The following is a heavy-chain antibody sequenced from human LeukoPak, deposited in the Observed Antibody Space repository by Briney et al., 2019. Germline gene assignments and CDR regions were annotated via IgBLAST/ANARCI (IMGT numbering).Heavy chain of an antibody. D-gene: IGHD3-10*01. CDR1: GGSISSGGYS. Sequence: SETLSLTCAVSGGSISSGGYSWSWIRQPPGKGLEWIGYIYHSGSTYYNPSLKSRVTISVDRSKNQFPLKLSSVTAADTAVYYCARGGLYYYGSGSYTPFDPWGQGTLVTVSS. V-gene: IGHV4-30-2*01. CDR2: IYHSGST. CDR3: ARGGLYYYGSGSYTPFDP. J-gene: IGHJ5*02.